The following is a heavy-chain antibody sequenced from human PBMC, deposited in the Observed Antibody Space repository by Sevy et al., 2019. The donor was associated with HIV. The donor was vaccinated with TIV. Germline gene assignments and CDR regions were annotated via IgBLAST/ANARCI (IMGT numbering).Heavy chain of an antibody. CDR3: AREGVLLWFGDWGSDAFDI. V-gene: IGHV3-74*01. CDR1: AFTFSSYW. CDR2: INSDGSST. J-gene: IGHJ3*02. Sequence: GGSLRLSCAASAFTFSSYWMHWVRQAPGKGLVWVSRINSDGSSTSYADSVKGRFTISRDNAKNTLYLQMNSLRAEDTAVYYCAREGVLLWFGDWGSDAFDIWGQGTMVTVSS. D-gene: IGHD3-10*01.